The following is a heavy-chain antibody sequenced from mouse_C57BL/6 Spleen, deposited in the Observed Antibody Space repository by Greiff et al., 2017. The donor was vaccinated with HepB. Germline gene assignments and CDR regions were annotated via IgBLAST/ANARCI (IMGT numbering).Heavy chain of an antibody. CDR2: ISYDGST. V-gene: IGHV3-6*01. D-gene: IGHD3-3*01. Sequence: DVKLQESGPGLVKPSQSLSLTCSVSGYSITSGYYWNWIRQLPGNKLEWMGSISYDGSTNYNPTVKNRIAITRDTSKNQFFLKLNSVTTEDTATYYCAREGTFFDYWGQGTTLTVSS. CDR3: AREGTFFDY. CDR1: GYSITSGYY. J-gene: IGHJ2*01.